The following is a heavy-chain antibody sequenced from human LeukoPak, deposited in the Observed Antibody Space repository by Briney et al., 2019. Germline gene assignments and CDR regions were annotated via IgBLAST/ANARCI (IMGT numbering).Heavy chain of an antibody. J-gene: IGHJ4*02. Sequence: GGSLRLSCAASGFTFSSYRMTWVRQAPGKGLEWVSSISSSNSYIYYADSVKGRFTISRDNAKNSLYLQMNSLRAEDTAVYYCASGYYYDSSGYYFDYWGQGTLVTVSS. V-gene: IGHV3-21*01. CDR2: ISSSNSYI. D-gene: IGHD3-22*01. CDR3: ASGYYYDSSGYYFDY. CDR1: GFTFSSYR.